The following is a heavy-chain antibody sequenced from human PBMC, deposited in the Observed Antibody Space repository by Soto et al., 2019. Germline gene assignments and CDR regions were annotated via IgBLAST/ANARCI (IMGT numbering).Heavy chain of an antibody. CDR2: IAYDGSNK. Sequence: GGSLRLSCAASGFAFSSYAMHWVRQAPGQGLEWVADIAYDGSNKYYADSVKGRFTISRDNSKNTLYLQMNSLRVEDTAVYYCTRDQPEMAFDHWGQGTLVTVSS. CDR1: GFAFSSYA. CDR3: TRDQPEMAFDH. V-gene: IGHV3-30*04. J-gene: IGHJ4*02.